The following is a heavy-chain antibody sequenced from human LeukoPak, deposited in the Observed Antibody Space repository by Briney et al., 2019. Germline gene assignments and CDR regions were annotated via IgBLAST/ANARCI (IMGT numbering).Heavy chain of an antibody. D-gene: IGHD1-26*01. CDR2: INPSDGST. CDR3: ARDPTAYSGSYSFDY. CDR1: GYXFTSYY. Sequence: ASVKVSCKASGYXFTSYYMHWVRQAPGQGLEWMGIINPSDGSTRYPQKLQGRVTMTRDTSTSTVYMELSSLRSEDTAVYYCARDPTAYSGSYSFDYWGQGTLVTVSS. V-gene: IGHV1-46*01. J-gene: IGHJ4*02.